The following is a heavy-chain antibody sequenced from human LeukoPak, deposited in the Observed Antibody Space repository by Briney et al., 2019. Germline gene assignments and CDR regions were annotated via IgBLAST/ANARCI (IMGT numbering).Heavy chain of an antibody. Sequence: NASETLSLTCAVYGGSFSGYYWSWIRQPPGKGLEWIGEINHSGSTNYNPSLKSRVTISVDTSKNQFSLKLSSVTAADTAVYYCERVLETLFEYWGQGKLVTVSS. J-gene: IGHJ4*02. V-gene: IGHV4-34*01. D-gene: IGHD3-3*01. CDR2: INHSGST. CDR1: GGSFSGYY. CDR3: ERVLETLFEY.